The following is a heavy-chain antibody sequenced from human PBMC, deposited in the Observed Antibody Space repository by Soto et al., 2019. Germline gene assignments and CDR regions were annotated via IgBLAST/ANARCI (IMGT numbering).Heavy chain of an antibody. CDR3: ARHVGSYWYFDL. Sequence: EVQLVESGGGLVQPGGSLRLSCTASEFAATSGYMGGVRRAPGKGLEWVSSIYSGRDTYYADSVRGRFTSTTDNSMDTLYLQMNSLRVDDTAMYYCARHVGSYWYFDLWGRGTLVTVSS. D-gene: IGHD1-26*01. J-gene: IGHJ2*01. CDR1: EFAATSGY. V-gene: IGHV3-66*04. CDR2: IYSGRDT.